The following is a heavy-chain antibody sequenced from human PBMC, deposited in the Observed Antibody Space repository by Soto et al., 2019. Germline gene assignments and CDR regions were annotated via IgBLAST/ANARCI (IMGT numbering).Heavy chain of an antibody. Sequence: ESGGGLVKPGGSLRLSCAASGFTFSSYSMNWVRQAPGQGLEWVSSISSSSSYIYYADSVKGRFTISRDNAKNSLYLQMNSLRAEDTAVYYCARDPQYYDILTGYSNYYYYYMDVWGKGTTVTVSS. V-gene: IGHV3-21*01. CDR2: ISSSSSYI. CDR1: GFTFSSYS. D-gene: IGHD3-9*01. J-gene: IGHJ6*03. CDR3: ARDPQYYDILTGYSNYYYYYMDV.